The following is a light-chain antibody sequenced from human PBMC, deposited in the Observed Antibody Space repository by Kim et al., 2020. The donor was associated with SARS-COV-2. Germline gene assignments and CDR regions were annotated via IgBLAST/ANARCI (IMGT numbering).Light chain of an antibody. J-gene: IGKJ1*01. CDR2: KAS. CDR1: QSINKW. V-gene: IGKV1-5*03. CDR3: QQYDDTFRT. Sequence: ASVGDRVNIACRDSQSINKWLAWYQQKPGKAPKLLIYKASSLESGGPSRFSGSGSGTEFTLTSSGLQPDDFATYYCQQYDDTFRTFGQGTKVDIK.